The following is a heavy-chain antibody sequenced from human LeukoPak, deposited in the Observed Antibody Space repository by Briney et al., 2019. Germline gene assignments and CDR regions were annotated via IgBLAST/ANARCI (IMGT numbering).Heavy chain of an antibody. CDR1: GGSISSYY. Sequence: SETLSLTCTGSGGSISSYYWSWIRQPAGKGREWIGHIYTSGTTNYNPSLKSRVTMSVDTSKNQFSLKLSSVTAADTAVYYCARDTQWLVNWGQGTLVTVSS. J-gene: IGHJ4*02. CDR3: ARDTQWLVN. CDR2: IYTSGTT. V-gene: IGHV4-4*07. D-gene: IGHD6-19*01.